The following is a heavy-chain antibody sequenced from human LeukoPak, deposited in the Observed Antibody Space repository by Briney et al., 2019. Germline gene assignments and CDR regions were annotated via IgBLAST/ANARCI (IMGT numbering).Heavy chain of an antibody. CDR1: GYTFTGYY. J-gene: IGHJ4*02. V-gene: IGHV1-2*02. CDR3: ARDIGRGFGELVEFDY. Sequence: ASVKVSCKASGYTFTGYYMHWVRQAPGQGLEWMGWINPNSGGTNYAQKFQGRVTITRDTSISTAYMELSRLRSGDTAVYYCARDIGRGFGELVEFDYWGQGTLVTVSS. CDR2: INPNSGGT. D-gene: IGHD3-10*01.